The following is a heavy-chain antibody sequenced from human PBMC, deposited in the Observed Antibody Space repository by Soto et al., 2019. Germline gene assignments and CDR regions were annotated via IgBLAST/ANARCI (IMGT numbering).Heavy chain of an antibody. J-gene: IGHJ6*02. CDR2: ISGYNGNT. D-gene: IGHD6-19*01. V-gene: IGHV1-18*01. CDR3: SRFIMVGGWFDPNYYHGMYV. CDR1: GYTFSNYG. Sequence: QVQLVQSGAEVKKPGASVTVSCKTSGYTFSNYGINWVRQAPGQGLEWMGWISGYNGNTNYAQTVQGRVTMTTDTSTGTVYMELRSLKSDDTAIYYCSRFIMVGGWFDPNYYHGMYVCGQGTTVTVSS.